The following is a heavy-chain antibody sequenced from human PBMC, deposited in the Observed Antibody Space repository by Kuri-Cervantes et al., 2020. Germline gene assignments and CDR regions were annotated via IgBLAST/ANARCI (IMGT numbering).Heavy chain of an antibody. J-gene: IGHJ6*03. CDR3: ARSKVVPAAGYYMDV. D-gene: IGHD2-2*01. Sequence: ESLKISCAVYGGSFNDYYWAWIRQPPGKGLEWIGEIYHSGSTNYNPSLKSRVTISVDKSKNQFSLKLSSVTAADTAVYYCARSKVVPAAGYYMDVWGKGTTVTVSS. CDR1: GGSFNDYY. CDR2: IYHSGST. V-gene: IGHV4-34*01.